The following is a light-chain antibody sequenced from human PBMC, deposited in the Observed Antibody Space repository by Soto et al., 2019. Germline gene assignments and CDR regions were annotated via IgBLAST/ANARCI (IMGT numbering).Light chain of an antibody. J-gene: IGKJ3*01. V-gene: IGKV3-20*01. CDR1: QSVSSSY. Sequence: EIVLTQSPGTLSLSPGERATLSCRASQSVSSSYLAWYQQKPGQTPRLLIYGASSRATGIPDRFSGSGSGTDFTLTISRLEPEDFAVYYCQQYGGSPGGVFGPGTKVDIK. CDR3: QQYGGSPGGV. CDR2: GAS.